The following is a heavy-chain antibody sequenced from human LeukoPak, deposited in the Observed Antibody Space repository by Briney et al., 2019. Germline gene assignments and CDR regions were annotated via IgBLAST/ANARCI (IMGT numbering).Heavy chain of an antibody. CDR2: IIPILGIA. V-gene: IGHV1-69*02. J-gene: IGHJ4*02. Sequence: ASVKVSCKASGGTFSSYTISWVRQAPGQGLEWRGRIIPILGIANYAQKFQGRVTITADKSTSTAYMELSSLRSEDTAVYYCARPYYYDSSGYQDYWGQGTLVTVSS. D-gene: IGHD3-22*01. CDR3: ARPYYYDSSGYQDY. CDR1: GGTFSSYT.